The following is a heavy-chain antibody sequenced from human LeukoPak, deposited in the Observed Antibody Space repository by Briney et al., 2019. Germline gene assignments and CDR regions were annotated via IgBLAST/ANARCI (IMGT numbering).Heavy chain of an antibody. CDR1: GGSISSSGDD. CDR2: IHYTESENT. V-gene: IGHV4-39*01. CDR3: ASSTHLVCRHDY. Sequence: SETLSLTCTVSGGSISSSGDDWGWIRQPPGKGLEWIGSIHYTESENTYSNPSLKSRVTISVDRSANQFSLKLTSVTAADTAMYYCASSTHLVCRHDYWGPGTLVTVSS. J-gene: IGHJ4*02. D-gene: IGHD6-6*01.